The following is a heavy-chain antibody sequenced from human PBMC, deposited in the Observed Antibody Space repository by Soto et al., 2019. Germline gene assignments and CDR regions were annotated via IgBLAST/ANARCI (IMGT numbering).Heavy chain of an antibody. CDR1: GYTLTELS. CDR3: ATGQAARDAFDI. Sequence: ASVKVSCKVSGYTLTELSMHWARQAPGKGLEWMGGFDPEDGETIYAQKFQGRVTMTEDTSTDTAYMELSSLRSEDTAVYYCATGQAARDAFDIWGQGTMVTVSS. D-gene: IGHD6-13*01. V-gene: IGHV1-24*01. J-gene: IGHJ3*02. CDR2: FDPEDGET.